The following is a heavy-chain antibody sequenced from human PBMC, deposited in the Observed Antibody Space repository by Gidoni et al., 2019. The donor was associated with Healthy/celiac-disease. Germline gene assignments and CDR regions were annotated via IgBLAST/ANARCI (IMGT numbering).Heavy chain of an antibody. V-gene: IGHV3-48*04. Sequence: EVQLVESGGGLVQPGGSLSLSCAASGFTFSSYSRNWVRQDPGKGLEWVSYISSSSSNIYYADDVKGRFTISRDNAKNSMYLQMNSLRAEDTAVYYCASGFGELLSPYYYYGMDVWGQGTTVTVSS. D-gene: IGHD3-10*01. CDR3: ASGFGELLSPYYYYGMDV. CDR1: GFTFSSYS. J-gene: IGHJ6*02. CDR2: ISSSSSNI.